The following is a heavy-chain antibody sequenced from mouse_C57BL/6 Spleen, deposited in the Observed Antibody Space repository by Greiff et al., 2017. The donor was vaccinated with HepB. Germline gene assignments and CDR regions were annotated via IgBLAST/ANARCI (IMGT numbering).Heavy chain of an antibody. D-gene: IGHD1-1*01. Sequence: EVKLQESGPGLVKPSQSLSLTCSVTGYSITSGYYWNWIRQFPGNKLEWMGYISYDGSNNYNPPLKNRISITRDTSKNQSFLKLNSVTTEDTATYYCARLYYGSSYFDYWGQGTTLTVSS. CDR2: ISYDGSN. CDR1: GYSITSGYY. J-gene: IGHJ2*01. V-gene: IGHV3-6*01. CDR3: ARLYYGSSYFDY.